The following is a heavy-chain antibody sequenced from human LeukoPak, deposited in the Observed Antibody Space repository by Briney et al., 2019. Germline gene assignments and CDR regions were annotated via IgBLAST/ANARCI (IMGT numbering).Heavy chain of an antibody. CDR1: GFIFSSYG. J-gene: IGHJ4*02. D-gene: IGHD6-19*01. CDR3: AKDLWVAVIRDFDY. V-gene: IGHV3-30*02. Sequence: GGSLRLSCAASGFIFSSYGMHWVRQAPGKGLEWVAFIRHDGSKKYYADSVKGRFTISRDNSENTLYLQMNSLRAEDTAVYYCAKDLWVAVIRDFDYWGQGTLVTVSS. CDR2: IRHDGSKK.